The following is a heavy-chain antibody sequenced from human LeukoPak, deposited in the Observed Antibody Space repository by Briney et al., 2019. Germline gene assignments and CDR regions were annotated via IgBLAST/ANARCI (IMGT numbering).Heavy chain of an antibody. V-gene: IGHV3-48*03. J-gene: IGHJ3*02. CDR3: ARGPSIAARYDAFDI. CDR2: ISSSGNTI. Sequence: GGSLRLSCAASEFTFTSYELNWVRQAPGKGLEWVSYISSSGNTISYADSVKGRFTISRDNAKNSLYLQVISLRAEDAAVYYCARGPSIAARYDAFDIWGQGTMVTVSS. D-gene: IGHD6-6*01. CDR1: EFTFTSYE.